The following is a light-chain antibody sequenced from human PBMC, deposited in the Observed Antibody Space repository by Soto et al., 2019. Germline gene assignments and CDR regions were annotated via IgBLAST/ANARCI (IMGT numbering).Light chain of an antibody. CDR3: SSYADSSTVV. V-gene: IGLV2-14*03. CDR1: SSDVGGHNY. Sequence: QSALTQVASVSASPGQSITISCTGTSSDVGGHNYVSWYQQHPGNAPKLMIYNVEYRPSGVSNRFSGSKSGNTASLTISGLQADDEAYYYCSSYADSSTVVFGGGTKVTVL. CDR2: NVE. J-gene: IGLJ2*01.